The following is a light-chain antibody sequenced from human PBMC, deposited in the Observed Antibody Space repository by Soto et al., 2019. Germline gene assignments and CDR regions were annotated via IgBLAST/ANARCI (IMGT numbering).Light chain of an antibody. V-gene: IGKV3-20*01. CDR3: QQYGSSGT. Sequence: EIVLTQSPGTLSLSPGERATLSCRASQSVSSSYLAWYQQKPGQAPRLLIYGASIRATGIPDRFRGSGSGTDFTLTISRLEPEDFAVYYCQQYGSSGTFGQGTKVDI. CDR1: QSVSSSY. CDR2: GAS. J-gene: IGKJ1*01.